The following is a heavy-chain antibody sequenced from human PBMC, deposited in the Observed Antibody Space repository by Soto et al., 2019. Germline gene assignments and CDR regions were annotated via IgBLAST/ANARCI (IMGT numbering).Heavy chain of an antibody. D-gene: IGHD1-26*01. V-gene: IGHV4-59*01. CDR2: IYYSGST. CDR3: ARDTGGGNYHIDY. Sequence: SETLSLTCTVSGGSISSYYWSWIRQPPGKGLEWIGSIYYSGSTNYNPSLKSRVTISVDTSKNQFSLKLRSVTAADTAVYYCARDTGGGNYHIDYWGQGTLVTVSS. J-gene: IGHJ4*02. CDR1: GGSISSYY.